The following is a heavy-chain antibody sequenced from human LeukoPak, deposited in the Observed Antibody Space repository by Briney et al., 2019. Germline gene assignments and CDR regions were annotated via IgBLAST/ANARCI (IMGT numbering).Heavy chain of an antibody. J-gene: IGHJ4*02. CDR2: IYHSGST. V-gene: IGHV4-59*01. CDR3: ARVRPFYGGNSVLNYFDY. Sequence: SETLSLTCTVSGDSISSYYWSWIRQPPEKGLEWIGDIYHSGSTNYNPSLKSRVTISVDTSKNQFSLKLNSVTAADTAVYYCARVRPFYGGNSVLNYFDYWGQGTLVTVSS. CDR1: GDSISSYY. D-gene: IGHD4-23*01.